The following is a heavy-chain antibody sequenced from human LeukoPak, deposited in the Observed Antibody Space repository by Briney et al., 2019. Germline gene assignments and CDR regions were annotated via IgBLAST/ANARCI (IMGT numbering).Heavy chain of an antibody. CDR2: IYSGGRT. Sequence: GGSLRLSCAASGFTVSTNYMSWVRQAPGKGLEWVSVIYSGGRTYYTDSVKGRFTISRDNSKNTLYLQMDSLRADDTAVYYCAGGRTYSSSTLEDYWGQGTLVIVSS. CDR3: AGGRTYSSSTLEDY. V-gene: IGHV3-53*01. D-gene: IGHD6-13*01. J-gene: IGHJ4*02. CDR1: GFTVSTNY.